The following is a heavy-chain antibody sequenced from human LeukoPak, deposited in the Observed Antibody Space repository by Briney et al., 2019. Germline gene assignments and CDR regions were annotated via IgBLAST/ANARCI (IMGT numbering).Heavy chain of an antibody. CDR2: ISGSGGST. D-gene: IGHD1-14*01. CDR1: GFTFSSYA. CDR3: ARRPGN. V-gene: IGHV3-23*01. J-gene: IGHJ4*02. Sequence: GGSLRLSCAASGFTFSSYAMSWVRQAPGKGLEWVSAISGSGGSTYYTDSVKGRFTISRDSSKNTLFLQMNDLTVEDTARYYCARRPGNWGQGILVTVSS.